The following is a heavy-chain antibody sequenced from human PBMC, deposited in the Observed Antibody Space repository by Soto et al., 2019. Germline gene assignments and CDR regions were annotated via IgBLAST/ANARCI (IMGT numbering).Heavy chain of an antibody. Sequence: QVQLVQSGAEVKKPGASVKVSCKASGYTFTGYYMHWVRQAPGQGLEWMGWINPNSGGTNYAQKFQGWVTMTRDTSISTAYMGLSRLGSDDTAVYYCARARGGIWFGELSQDFDYWGQGTLVTVSS. D-gene: IGHD3-10*01. CDR3: ARARGGIWFGELSQDFDY. CDR2: INPNSGGT. CDR1: GYTFTGYY. V-gene: IGHV1-2*04. J-gene: IGHJ4*02.